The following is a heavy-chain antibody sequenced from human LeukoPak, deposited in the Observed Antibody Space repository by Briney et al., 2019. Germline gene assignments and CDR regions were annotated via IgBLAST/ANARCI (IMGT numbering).Heavy chain of an antibody. D-gene: IGHD3-16*01. CDR2: ISTSSGYI. CDR3: ASSDYVWGKPFYFDY. J-gene: IGHJ4*02. CDR1: GLTFTRYS. Sequence: GGSLRLSCAASGLTFTRYSMSWVRQAPGKGLEWVSSISTSSGYIYYADSVMGRFTISRDNAKNSLYLQMNSLRPEDTAVYYCASSDYVWGKPFYFDYWGQGTLATVSS. V-gene: IGHV3-21*01.